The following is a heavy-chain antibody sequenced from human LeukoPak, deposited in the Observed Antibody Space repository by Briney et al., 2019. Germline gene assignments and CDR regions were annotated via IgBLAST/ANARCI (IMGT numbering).Heavy chain of an antibody. CDR3: ARDGSGSMGY. CDR1: GGSFSGYY. J-gene: IGHJ4*02. Sequence: SETLSLTCAVYGGSFSGYYWSWIRQPPGKGLEWIGEINHSGSTNYNPSLKSRVTISVDTSKNQFSLKLSSVTAADTAVYYCARDGSGSMGYWGQGTLVTVS. CDR2: INHSGST. V-gene: IGHV4-34*01. D-gene: IGHD3-10*01.